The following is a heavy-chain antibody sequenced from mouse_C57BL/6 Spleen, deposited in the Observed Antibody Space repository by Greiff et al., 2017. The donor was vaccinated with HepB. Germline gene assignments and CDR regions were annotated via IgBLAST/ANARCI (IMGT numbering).Heavy chain of an antibody. V-gene: IGHV1-59*01. CDR2: IDPSDSYT. D-gene: IGHD1-1*01. J-gene: IGHJ4*01. Sequence: QVQLQQPGAELVRPGTSVKLSYKASGYTFTSYWMHWVKQRPGQGLEWIGVIDPSDSYTNYNQKFKGKATLTVVTSSSTAYMQLSSLTSVDSAVYYCARGYYGSNLMDYWGQGTSVTVSS. CDR3: ARGYYGSNLMDY. CDR1: GYTFTSYW.